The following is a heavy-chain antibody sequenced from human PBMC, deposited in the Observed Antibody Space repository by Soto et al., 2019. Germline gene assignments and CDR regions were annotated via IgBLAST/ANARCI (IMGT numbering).Heavy chain of an antibody. V-gene: IGHV4-39*07. J-gene: IGHJ6*02. CDR2: IYYSGST. CDR3: ARVRIERYFDWLEVPYYYYYYGMDV. CDR1: GGSISSSNYY. Sequence: SETLSLTCTVSGGSISSSNYYWGWIRQPPGKGLEWIGSIYYSGSTYYNPSLKSRVTISVDTSKNQFSLKLSSVTAADTAVYYCARVRIERYFDWLEVPYYYYYYGMDVWGQGTTVTVSS. D-gene: IGHD3-9*01.